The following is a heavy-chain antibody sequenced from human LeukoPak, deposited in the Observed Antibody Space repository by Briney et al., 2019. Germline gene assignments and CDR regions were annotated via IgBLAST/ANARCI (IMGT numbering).Heavy chain of an antibody. Sequence: GGSLRLSCAASGFTVSSNYMSWVRQAPGKGLEWVSVIYSGGSTYYADSVKGRFTISRDNSKNTLYLKMNSLRAEDTAVYYCARVHGSGSYKYMDVWGKGTTVTISS. V-gene: IGHV3-66*01. CDR2: IYSGGST. CDR3: ARVHGSGSYKYMDV. D-gene: IGHD3-10*01. CDR1: GFTVSSNY. J-gene: IGHJ6*03.